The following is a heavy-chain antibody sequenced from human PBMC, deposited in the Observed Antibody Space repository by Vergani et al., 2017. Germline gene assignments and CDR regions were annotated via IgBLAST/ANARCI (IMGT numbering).Heavy chain of an antibody. D-gene: IGHD5-12*01. CDR3: AKGNLRNSGDDDLYSYHAMDV. CDR2: ISGSGGST. J-gene: IGHJ6*02. CDR1: GFTFNHYA. Sequence: EVQLLESGGDLVQPGGSLRLSCAASGFTFNHYAMNWVRQAPGKGLEWVSGISGSGGSTYYAGSVKGRFTISRDSSKNTLYLQMNSLSAGDTAVYYCAKGNLRNSGDDDLYSYHAMDVWGQGTTVTVS. V-gene: IGHV3-23*01.